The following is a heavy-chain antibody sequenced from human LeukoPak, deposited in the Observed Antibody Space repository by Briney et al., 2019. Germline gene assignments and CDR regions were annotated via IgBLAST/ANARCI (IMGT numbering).Heavy chain of an antibody. V-gene: IGHV3-48*01. J-gene: IGHJ4*02. Sequence: GGSLRLSCAASGFTFSSYSMKWVRQAPGKGLEWVSYISSGSSTIYYADSVKGRFTISRDNAKNSLYLQMNSLRVEDTAVYYCARGRDTAMALGYWSQGTLVTVSS. D-gene: IGHD5-18*01. CDR3: ARGRDTAMALGY. CDR2: ISSGSSTI. CDR1: GFTFSSYS.